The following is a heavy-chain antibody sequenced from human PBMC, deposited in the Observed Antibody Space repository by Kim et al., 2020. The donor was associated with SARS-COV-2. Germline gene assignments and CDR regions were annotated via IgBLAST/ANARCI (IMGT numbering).Heavy chain of an antibody. Sequence: ASVKVSCKASGYTFSTYAIHWVRQAPGQRLECMGWIVGGNGNTYYSQKFQGRVSFTRDTSATTAYMELSSLTSEDTAVYYCARGGRPRLGYWGQGTLVTVSS. CDR3: ARGGRPRLGY. CDR2: IVGGNGNT. J-gene: IGHJ4*02. V-gene: IGHV1-3*01. D-gene: IGHD3-16*01. CDR1: GYTFSTYA.